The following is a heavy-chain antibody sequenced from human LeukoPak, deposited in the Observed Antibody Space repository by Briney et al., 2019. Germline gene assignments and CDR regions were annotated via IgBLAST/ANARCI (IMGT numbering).Heavy chain of an antibody. CDR1: GFIFGDYV. CDR2: INHDGQRI. CDR3: ARDYDWAFDF. V-gene: IGHV3-48*02. D-gene: IGHD3-9*01. J-gene: IGHJ4*02. Sequence: PGGSLRLSCAASGFIFGDYVMSWVRQAPGKGLEWTSYINHDGQRIYYAESVRGRFTISRDNGKNSLYLQMNSLRDEDAALYYCARDYDWAFDFWGQGTPVTVSS.